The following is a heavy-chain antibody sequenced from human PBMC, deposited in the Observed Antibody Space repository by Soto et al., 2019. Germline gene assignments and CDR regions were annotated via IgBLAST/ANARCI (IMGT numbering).Heavy chain of an antibody. D-gene: IGHD6-19*01. V-gene: IGHV4-34*01. Sequence: QVQLQQWGAGLLKASETLSLTCAVVGDSLRGQSWNWIRQSPGKGLECIGELDQSGGINYNPSLKSRAIISEDTSKDQFSLTLTSVTAADAAVYYCAREDIYGWSGESLDVWGPGTTVTVSS. CDR1: GDSLRGQS. J-gene: IGHJ6*02. CDR2: LDQSGGI. CDR3: AREDIYGWSGESLDV.